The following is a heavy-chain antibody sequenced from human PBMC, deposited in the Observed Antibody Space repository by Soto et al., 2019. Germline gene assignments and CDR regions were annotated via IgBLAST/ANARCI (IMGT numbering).Heavy chain of an antibody. D-gene: IGHD3-16*01. CDR2: INSNGDST. V-gene: IGHV3-64D*06. CDR1: GFAFSTFP. J-gene: IGHJ2*01. Sequence: PGGSLRLSCSASGFAFSTFPIHWVRQAPGKGLEYVSAINSNGDSTWYADSVNGRFTVSRDNSKNTLYLQMSSLRPEDTAVYYCVKDYPRGGSAPRYFDLWGRGTLVTVSS. CDR3: VKDYPRGGSAPRYFDL.